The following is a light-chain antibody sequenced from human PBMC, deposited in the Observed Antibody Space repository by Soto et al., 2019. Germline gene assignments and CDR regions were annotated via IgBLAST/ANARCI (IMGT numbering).Light chain of an antibody. CDR3: QQYSTYGT. J-gene: IGKJ1*01. CDR1: QSISSW. Sequence: IQMTQSPSSLSTSAPDRLPLTCRASQSISSWLAWYQNKPGKAPILLIYKATTLGSGVPLRCSGSGSGTEFTLTISRLQHDDVAYYYRQQYSTYGTFGQGTKVDIK. CDR2: KAT. V-gene: IGKV1-5*03.